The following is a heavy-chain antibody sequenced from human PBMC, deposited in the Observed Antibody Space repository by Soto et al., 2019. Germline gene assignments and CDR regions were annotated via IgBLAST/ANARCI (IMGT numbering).Heavy chain of an antibody. Sequence: PSETLSLTCTVSGGSISSSSYYWGWIRQPPGKGLEWIGYIYYSGSTNYNPSLKSRVTISVDTSKNQFSLKLSSVTAADTAVYYCARVAFTVTTGYYYYYYGMDVWGQGTTVTVSS. V-gene: IGHV4-61*05. J-gene: IGHJ6*02. D-gene: IGHD4-4*01. CDR2: IYYSGST. CDR3: ARVAFTVTTGYYYYYYGMDV. CDR1: GGSISSSSYY.